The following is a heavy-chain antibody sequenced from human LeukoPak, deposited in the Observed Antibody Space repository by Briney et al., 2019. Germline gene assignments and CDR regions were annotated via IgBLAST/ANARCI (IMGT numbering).Heavy chain of an antibody. CDR3: AKSTTQAAAGTLFDY. Sequence: GGSLRLSCAASGFTFSSYAMSWVRQAPGKGLEWVSAISGSGGSTYYADSVKGRFTISRDNSKSTLYLQMNSLRAEDTAVYYCAKSTTQAAAGTLFDYWGQGTLVTVSS. V-gene: IGHV3-23*01. CDR1: GFTFSSYA. D-gene: IGHD6-13*01. CDR2: ISGSGGST. J-gene: IGHJ4*02.